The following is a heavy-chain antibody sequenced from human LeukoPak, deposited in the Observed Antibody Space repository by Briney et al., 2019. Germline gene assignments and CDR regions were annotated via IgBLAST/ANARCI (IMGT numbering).Heavy chain of an antibody. Sequence: SETLSLTCAVYGGSFSGYYWSWIRQPPGKGLEWIGEINHSGSANYNPSLKSRVTLSIDKSKNQFSLKLSSVTAADTAVYYCARLKLMYYYYGMDVWGQGTTVTVSS. J-gene: IGHJ6*02. CDR1: GGSFSGYY. V-gene: IGHV4-34*01. CDR3: ARLKLMYYYYGMDV. CDR2: INHSGSA. D-gene: IGHD6-6*01.